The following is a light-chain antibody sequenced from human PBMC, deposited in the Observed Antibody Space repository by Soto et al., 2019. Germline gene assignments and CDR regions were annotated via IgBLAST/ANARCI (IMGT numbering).Light chain of an antibody. V-gene: IGKV3-15*01. CDR3: QQYTDWPWGT. Sequence: EVVLTQYPGTLSLSPGERATLPCRASQSVHSNLAWFQQHPGQAPRLLIYGASSRATGIPVRFSGSGSGTEFTLTISSLQPEDFAVYYCQQYTDWPWGTFGGGTKVDIK. CDR2: GAS. CDR1: QSVHSN. J-gene: IGKJ4*01.